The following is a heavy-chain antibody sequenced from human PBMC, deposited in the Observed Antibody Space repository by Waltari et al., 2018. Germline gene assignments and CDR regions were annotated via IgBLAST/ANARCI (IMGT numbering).Heavy chain of an antibody. CDR2: IYYSGST. V-gene: IGHV4-39*01. CDR3: ARLAVVVAATRAGAFDH. D-gene: IGHD2-15*01. J-gene: IGHJ5*02. CDR1: GGSISSSSYY. Sequence: QLQLQESGPGLVKPSATLSLTCTVSGGSISSSSYYWGWIRQPTGKGLEWIGSIYYSGSTYYNPSLKSRVTISVDTSKNQFSLKLSSVTAADTAVYYCARLAVVVAATRAGAFDHWGQGTLVTVSS.